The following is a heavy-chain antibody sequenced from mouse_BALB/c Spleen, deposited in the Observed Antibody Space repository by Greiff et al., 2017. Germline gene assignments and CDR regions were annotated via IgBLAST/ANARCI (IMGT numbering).Heavy chain of an antibody. CDR2: ISSGSSTI. J-gene: IGHJ4*01. CDR1: GFTFSSFG. Sequence: EVQLVESGGGLVQPGGSRKLSCAASGFTFSSFGMHWVRQAPEKGLEWVAYISSGSSTIYYADTVKGRFTISRDNPKNTLFLQMTSLRSEDTAMYYCARAGNYGYYYAMDYWGQGTSVTVSS. D-gene: IGHD2-1*01. CDR3: ARAGNYGYYYAMDY. V-gene: IGHV5-17*02.